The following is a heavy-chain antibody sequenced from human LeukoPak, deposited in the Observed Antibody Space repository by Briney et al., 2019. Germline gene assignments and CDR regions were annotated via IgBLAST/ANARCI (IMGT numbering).Heavy chain of an antibody. CDR2: ISYDGSNK. D-gene: IGHD2-2*01. CDR1: GFTFSSYG. J-gene: IGHJ4*02. V-gene: IGHV3-30*03. Sequence: GGSLRLSCAASGFTFSSYGMHWVRQAPGKGLEWVAVISYDGSNKYYADSVKGRFTISRDNSKNTLYLQMNSLRAKDTAVYYCGSDCHGVPARDHWGLGTLFNVSS. CDR3: GSDCHGVPARDH.